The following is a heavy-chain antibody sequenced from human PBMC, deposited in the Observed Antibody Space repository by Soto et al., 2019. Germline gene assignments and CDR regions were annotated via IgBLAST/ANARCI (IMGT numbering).Heavy chain of an antibody. Sequence: SETLSLTCTVSGGSIRTSRYYWGWIRQPPGKGLEWIGNIYYSGSTYYNPSLKSRVTISVDTSKNQFSLKLTSVTAADTAIYYSARRDYGGDSVDYWGQGTLVTVSS. J-gene: IGHJ4*02. V-gene: IGHV4-39*01. CDR3: ARRDYGGDSVDY. D-gene: IGHD4-17*01. CDR2: IYYSGST. CDR1: GGSIRTSRYY.